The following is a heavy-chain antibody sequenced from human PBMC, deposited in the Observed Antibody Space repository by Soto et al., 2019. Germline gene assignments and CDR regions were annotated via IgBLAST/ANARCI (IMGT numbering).Heavy chain of an antibody. CDR1: GGSISSGGYS. CDR3: ARAGYCSAGSCYDGGYYYGMDV. CDR2: IYHSGST. D-gene: IGHD2-15*01. Sequence: PSETLSLTCAVSGGSISSGGYSWIWIRQPPGKGLGWIRYIYHSGSTYYNPSLRTRFTISVARSKTQFPLKLSYVTAADTAVYYCARAGYCSAGSCYDGGYYYGMDVWGQGTTVTVSS. J-gene: IGHJ6*02. V-gene: IGHV4-30-2*01.